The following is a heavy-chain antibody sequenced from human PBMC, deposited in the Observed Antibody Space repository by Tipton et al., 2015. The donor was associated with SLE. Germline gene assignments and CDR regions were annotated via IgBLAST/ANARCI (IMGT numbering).Heavy chain of an antibody. CDR1: GFTFSSYW. CDR3: ARDDPDFDY. J-gene: IGHJ4*02. V-gene: IGHV3-7*05. CDR2: IKQDGSEK. Sequence: LSLTCAASGFTFSSYWMSWVRQAPGKGLEWVANIKQDGSEKYYVDSVKGRFTISRDNAKNSLYLQMNSLRAEDTAVYYCARDDPDFDYWGQGTLVTVSS.